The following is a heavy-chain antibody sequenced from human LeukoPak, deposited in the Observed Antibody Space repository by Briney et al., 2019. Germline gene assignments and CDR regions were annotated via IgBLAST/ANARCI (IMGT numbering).Heavy chain of an antibody. CDR3: ARGGDSSGYYCSIDY. D-gene: IGHD3-22*01. CDR2: IYHSGST. J-gene: IGHJ4*02. Sequence: SETLSLTCAVSGGSISSSNWWSWVRQPPGKGLEWIGEIYHSGSTNYNPSLKSRVTMSVDTSKNQFSLKLSSVTAADTAVYYCARGGDSSGYYCSIDYWGQGTLVTVSS. CDR1: GGSISSSNW. V-gene: IGHV4-4*02.